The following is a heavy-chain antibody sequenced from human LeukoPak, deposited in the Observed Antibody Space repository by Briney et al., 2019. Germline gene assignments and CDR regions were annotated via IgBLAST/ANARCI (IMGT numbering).Heavy chain of an antibody. CDR1: GYTFTELS. V-gene: IGHV1-24*01. D-gene: IGHD1-26*01. CDR2: FDREDDEI. J-gene: IGHJ4*02. Sequence: ASVKVSCKVSGYTFTELSIHWVRRAPGKGLEWMGGFDREDDEIMYARKFQGRVTVTEDTSTDTAVMELRSLKSEDTAVYYCATAPLVGVPTFLDSWDQGTLVTVSS. CDR3: ATAPLVGVPTFLDS.